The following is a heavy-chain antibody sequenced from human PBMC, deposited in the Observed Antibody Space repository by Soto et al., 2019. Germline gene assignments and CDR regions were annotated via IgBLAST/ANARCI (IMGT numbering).Heavy chain of an antibody. J-gene: IGHJ3*02. D-gene: IGHD3-22*01. CDR3: AKGHRDSSGYYYVKTFDI. Sequence: GGSLRLSCAASGFTFSSYGMHWVRQAPGKGLEWVAVISYDGSNKYYADSVKGRFTISRDNSKNTLYLQMNSLRAEDTAVYYCAKGHRDSSGYYYVKTFDIWGQGTMVTVSS. CDR1: GFTFSSYG. CDR2: ISYDGSNK. V-gene: IGHV3-30*18.